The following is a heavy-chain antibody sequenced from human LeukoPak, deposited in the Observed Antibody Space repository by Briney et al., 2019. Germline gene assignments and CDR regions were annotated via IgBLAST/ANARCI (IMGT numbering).Heavy chain of an antibody. CDR3: AKVWGHASIAASLGGGVIDY. CDR2: ISGSGGST. CDR1: GFTFSSYW. D-gene: IGHD6-6*01. V-gene: IGHV3-23*01. Sequence: PGGSLRLSCAASGFTFSSYWMSWVRQAPGKGLEWVSAISGSGGSTYYADSVKGRFTISRDNSKNTLYLQMNSLRAEDTAVYYCAKVWGHASIAASLGGGVIDYWGQGALVTVSS. J-gene: IGHJ4*02.